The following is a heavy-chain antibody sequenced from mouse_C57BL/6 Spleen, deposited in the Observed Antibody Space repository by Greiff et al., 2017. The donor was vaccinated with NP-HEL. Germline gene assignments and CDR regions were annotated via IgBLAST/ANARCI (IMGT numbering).Heavy chain of an antibody. CDR3: LLEGFFVY. J-gene: IGHJ3*01. D-gene: IGHD2-1*01. CDR2: IYPGDGDT. Sequence: VQLQQSGPELVKPGASVKISCKASGYAFSSSWMNWVKQRPGKGLEWIGRIYPGDGDTNYNGKFKGKATLTADKSSSTAYMQLSSLTSEDSAVYFFLLEGFFVYGGQGTLVTVSA. CDR1: GYAFSSSW. V-gene: IGHV1-82*01.